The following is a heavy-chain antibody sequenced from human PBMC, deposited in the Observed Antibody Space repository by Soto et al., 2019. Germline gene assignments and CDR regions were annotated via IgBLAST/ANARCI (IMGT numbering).Heavy chain of an antibody. D-gene: IGHD1-26*01. J-gene: IGHJ4*02. Sequence: QITLKESGPTLVKPTQTLTLTCTFSGFSLSTSGVGVGWISQPPGRALEWLALIYWDDDKSYSPSLKSRLTIPKDTTKNQVVLTMTNMDPVDTATYYCAHSMITGGSYYGLGLYFDYWGQGTLVTVSS. CDR1: GFSLSTSGVG. V-gene: IGHV2-5*02. CDR2: IYWDDDK. CDR3: AHSMITGGSYYGLGLYFDY.